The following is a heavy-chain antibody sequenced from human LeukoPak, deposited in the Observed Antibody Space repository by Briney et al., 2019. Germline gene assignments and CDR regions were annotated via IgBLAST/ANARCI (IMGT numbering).Heavy chain of an antibody. D-gene: IGHD1-26*01. Sequence: ASVKVSCKASGYTFTSYGISWVRQAPGQGLEWMGWISAYNGNTNYAQKLRGRVTMTTDTSTSTAYMELRSLRSVDTAVYYCARDKGGSYLTHFDDWGQGTLVTVSS. CDR2: ISAYNGNT. J-gene: IGHJ4*02. CDR1: GYTFTSYG. V-gene: IGHV1-18*01. CDR3: ARDKGGSYLTHFDD.